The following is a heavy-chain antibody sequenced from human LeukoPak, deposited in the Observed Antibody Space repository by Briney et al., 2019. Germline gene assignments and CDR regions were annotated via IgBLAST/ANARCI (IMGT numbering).Heavy chain of an antibody. V-gene: IGHV3-30*02. J-gene: IGHJ5*01. CDR1: GFTFSSYD. CDR3: AKVYEYGDNDWFDS. CDR2: IGFDGRNK. D-gene: IGHD4-17*01. Sequence: GGSLRLSCGASGFTFSSYDMLWVRQAPEKAREGVAFIGFDGRNKNYAQSAKDRFTISRDHSKNTLDWQMNSRRAEDTAVYYCAKVYEYGDNDWFDSWGQGTLVTVSS.